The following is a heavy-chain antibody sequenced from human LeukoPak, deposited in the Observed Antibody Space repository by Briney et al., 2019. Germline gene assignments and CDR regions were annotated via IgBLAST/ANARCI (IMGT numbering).Heavy chain of an antibody. D-gene: IGHD2-2*01. V-gene: IGHV3-7*01. CDR1: GFTFSHYW. Sequence: GGSLRLSCAASGFTFSHYWMTWVRQAPGKGLEWVANIKQDGSEEFYVDSVKGRFTVSRDNAKSSLYLQMNSLRAEDTAVYYCARDRCSSTSCFYDFWGQGTLVTVSS. J-gene: IGHJ4*02. CDR2: IKQDGSEE. CDR3: ARDRCSSTSCFYDF.